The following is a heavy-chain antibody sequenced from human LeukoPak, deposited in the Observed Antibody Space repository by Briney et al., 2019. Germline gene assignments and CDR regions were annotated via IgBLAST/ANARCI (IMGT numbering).Heavy chain of an antibody. CDR3: ARGGWNKFDY. Sequence: SETLSLTCTDSGGSISSYYWSWIRQPPGKGLEWIGFIFYSGTTNYNPSPKSRDTISVDTSKKKFSLNMSSVTAADTAVYYCARGGWNKFDYWGQGTLVTVSS. J-gene: IGHJ4*02. CDR2: IFYSGTT. D-gene: IGHD3-22*01. V-gene: IGHV4-59*01. CDR1: GGSISSYY.